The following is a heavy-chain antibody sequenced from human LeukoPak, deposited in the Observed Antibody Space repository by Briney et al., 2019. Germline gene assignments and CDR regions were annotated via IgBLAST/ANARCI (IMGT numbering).Heavy chain of an antibody. V-gene: IGHV4-34*01. CDR1: GGSFSGYY. CDR2: INHSGST. D-gene: IGHD5-18*01. CDR3: ARGRIQLWSYYYYYYMDV. Sequence: SETLSLTCAVYGGSFSGYYWSWIRQPPGKGLEWIGEINHSGSTNYNPSLKSRVTISVDTSKNQFSLKLSSVTAADTVVYYCARGRIQLWSYYYYYYMDVWGKGTTVTVSS. J-gene: IGHJ6*03.